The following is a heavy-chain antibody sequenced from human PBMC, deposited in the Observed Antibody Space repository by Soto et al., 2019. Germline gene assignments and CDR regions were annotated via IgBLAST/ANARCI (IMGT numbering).Heavy chain of an antibody. J-gene: IGHJ6*02. CDR2: INHSGST. V-gene: IGHV4-34*01. D-gene: IGHD3-22*01. CDR1: GGSFSGYY. Sequence: LSLTCAVYGGSFSGYYWSWIRQPPGKGLEWIGEINHSGSTNYNPSLKSRVTISVDTSKNQFSLKLSSVTAADTAVYYCARGSPMYYYDSSGYYYYYGMDVWGQGTTVTVSS. CDR3: ARGSPMYYYDSSGYYYYYGMDV.